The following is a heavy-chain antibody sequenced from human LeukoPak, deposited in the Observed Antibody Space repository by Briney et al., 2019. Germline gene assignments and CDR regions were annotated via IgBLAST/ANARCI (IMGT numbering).Heavy chain of an antibody. CDR3: ARAIRADRRGSWFDP. CDR2: MNPNSGNT. Sequence: ASVKVSCKASGYPFTSYDINSVRQATGQGLEWMGWMNPNSGNTGYAQKFQGRVTFSRNTSITTAYMELSSLRSEDTAVYYCARAIRADRRGSWFDPWGQGTLVTVSS. D-gene: IGHD6-6*01. V-gene: IGHV1-8*03. J-gene: IGHJ5*02. CDR1: GYPFTSYD.